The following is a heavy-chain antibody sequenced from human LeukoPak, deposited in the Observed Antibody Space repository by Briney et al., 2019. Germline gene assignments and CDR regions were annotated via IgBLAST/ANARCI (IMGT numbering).Heavy chain of an antibody. CDR2: IYPGDSDT. V-gene: IGHV5-51*01. J-gene: IGHJ4*02. CDR3: ARSLSGSYYTFPI. Sequence: GESLKISFQGSGYSFSSYWIGWVRQMPGKGLEWIGLIYPGDSDTRYSPSFQGQVTFSAHKSIHPPLLQWSSLKASDTAMFYCARSLSGSYYTFPIWGQGTLVTVSS. D-gene: IGHD1-26*01. CDR1: GYSFSSYW.